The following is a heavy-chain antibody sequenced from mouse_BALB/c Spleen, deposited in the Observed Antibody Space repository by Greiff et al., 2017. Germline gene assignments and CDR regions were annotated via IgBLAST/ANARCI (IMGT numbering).Heavy chain of an antibody. J-gene: IGHJ2*01. CDR1: GYTFTDYA. CDR2: ISTYYGDA. D-gene: IGHD2-4*01. Sequence: QVDVKQSGAELVRPGVSVKISCKGSGYTFTDYAMHWVKQSHAKSLEWIGVISTYYGDASYNQKFKGKATMTVDKSSSTAYMELARLTSEDSAIYYCARSGDYDDGDYFDYWGQGTTLTVSS. V-gene: IGHV1S137*01. CDR3: ARSGDYDDGDYFDY.